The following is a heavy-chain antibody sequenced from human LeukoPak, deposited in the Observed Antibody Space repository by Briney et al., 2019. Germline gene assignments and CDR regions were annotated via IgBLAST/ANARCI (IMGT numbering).Heavy chain of an antibody. J-gene: IGHJ4*02. CDR2: ISDNGAVT. Sequence: GGSLRLSCAASGFSFSMYSMSWIRQAPGKGLEWVSVISDNGAVTFYGDSVKGRFTISRDNSENTLYLQMSSLRVEDTAVYYCAKTRAKITHYDSSGYYYFDYWGQGTLVTVSS. V-gene: IGHV3-23*01. CDR3: AKTRAKITHYDSSGYYYFDY. D-gene: IGHD3-22*01. CDR1: GFSFSMYS.